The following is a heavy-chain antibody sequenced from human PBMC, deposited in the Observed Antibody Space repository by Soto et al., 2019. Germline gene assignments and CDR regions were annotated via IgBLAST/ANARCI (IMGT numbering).Heavy chain of an antibody. CDR1: GFTFSSYG. CDR3: AKNSKYNWNDGPDY. V-gene: IGHV3-30*18. CDR2: ISYDGSNK. D-gene: IGHD1-20*01. J-gene: IGHJ4*02. Sequence: GGSLRLSCAASGFTFSSYGMHWVRQAPGKGLEWVAVISYDGSNKYYADSVKGRFTISRDNSKNTLYLQMNSLRAEDTAVYYCAKNSKYNWNDGPDYWGQGTLVPVSS.